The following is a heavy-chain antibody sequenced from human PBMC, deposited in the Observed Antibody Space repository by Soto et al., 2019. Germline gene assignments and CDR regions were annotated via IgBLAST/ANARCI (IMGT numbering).Heavy chain of an antibody. J-gene: IGHJ2*01. CDR3: PKDYNAGYGWYFDR. V-gene: IGHV3-30*18. CDR2: ISYDGSDK. CDR1: GFTFRTHG. D-gene: IGHD3-10*01. Sequence: QVQLVESGGGVVQPGRSLRLSCAASGFTFRTHGMNWVRQAPGKGLEWVAVISYDGSDKYYRDSVKGRFTISRDNSKNTLYLQMNSLRAEDTAVYYCPKDYNAGYGWYFDRWGRGTLVIVSS.